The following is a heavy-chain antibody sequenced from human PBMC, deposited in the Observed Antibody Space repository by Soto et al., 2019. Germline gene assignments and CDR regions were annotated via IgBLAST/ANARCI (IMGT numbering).Heavy chain of an antibody. CDR2: IYYSGST. CDR1: GGSISSSSYY. J-gene: IGHJ4*02. Sequence: SETLSLTCTVSGGSISSSSYYWGWIRQPPGKGLEWIGSIYYSGSTYYNPSLKSRVTISVDTSKNQFSLKLSSVTAADTAVYYCARLIVATLVVSGPIDYWGQGTLVTVSS. CDR3: ARLIVATLVVSGPIDY. D-gene: IGHD5-12*01. V-gene: IGHV4-39*01.